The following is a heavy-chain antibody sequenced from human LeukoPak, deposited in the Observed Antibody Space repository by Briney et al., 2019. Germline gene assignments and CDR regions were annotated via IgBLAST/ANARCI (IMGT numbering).Heavy chain of an antibody. CDR3: ARNIVGPRQVDY. J-gene: IGHJ4*02. Sequence: PSETLSLTCTVSGGSIRSSYYYWGWIRQPPGKGLEWIGSIYDSGSTYYNPSLKSRVTISVDTPKNQFSLKLSSVTAADTAIYYCARNIVGPRQVDYWAREPWSPSPQ. D-gene: IGHD1-26*01. V-gene: IGHV4-39*07. CDR1: GGSIRSSYYY. CDR2: IYDSGST.